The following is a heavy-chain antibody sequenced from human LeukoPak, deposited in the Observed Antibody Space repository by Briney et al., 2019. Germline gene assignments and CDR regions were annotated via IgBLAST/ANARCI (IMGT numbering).Heavy chain of an antibody. J-gene: IGHJ5*02. CDR1: GYSISSGY. CDR2: IYHRGTT. D-gene: IGHD2-21*02. Sequence: SETLSLTCGVSGYSISSGYWAWIRQPPGKGLEWIASIYHRGTTYSNPSLQSRVTLSVDTSRNQFSLKLSAVTAADTAVYYCARDPAMTFNWFDPWGQGTLVIVSS. V-gene: IGHV4-38-2*02. CDR3: ARDPAMTFNWFDP.